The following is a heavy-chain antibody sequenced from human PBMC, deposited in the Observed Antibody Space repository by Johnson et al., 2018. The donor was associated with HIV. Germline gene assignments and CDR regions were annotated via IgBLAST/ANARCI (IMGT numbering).Heavy chain of an antibody. J-gene: IGHJ3*02. CDR1: GFTFSSYA. CDR2: ISYDGSTK. V-gene: IGHV3-30-3*01. D-gene: IGHD5/OR15-5a*01. CDR3: AKDLRVYTCDAFDI. Sequence: VQLVESGGGVVQPGRSLRLSCSASGFTFSSYAMHWVRQAPGTGLEWVAVISYDGSTKYYADSVQGRFTISRDNSKNTLYLQMNSLRAEDTAVYYCAKDLRVYTCDAFDIWGQGTMVTVSS.